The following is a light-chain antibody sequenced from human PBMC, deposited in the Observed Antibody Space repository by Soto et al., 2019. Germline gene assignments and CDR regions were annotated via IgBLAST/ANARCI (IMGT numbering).Light chain of an antibody. V-gene: IGKV3-15*01. CDR3: QEYNDWPRGT. CDR2: AAS. Sequence: EVVMTQSPATLSVSPGERATPSCRASQSVNTNLAWYQQRPGQAPRVLIYAASTRATGIADRFSGSGSGTDFTLTISSLQPEDIGLYYCQEYNDWPRGTFGQGTKVDIK. CDR1: QSVNTN. J-gene: IGKJ1*01.